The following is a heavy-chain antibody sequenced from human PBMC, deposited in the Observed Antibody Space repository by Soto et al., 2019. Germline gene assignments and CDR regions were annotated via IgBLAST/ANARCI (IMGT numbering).Heavy chain of an antibody. CDR1: GGSFSGYY. D-gene: IGHD6-6*01. CDR3: ARIYSSSSSYYYMDV. J-gene: IGHJ6*03. CDR2: INHSGST. V-gene: IGHV4-34*01. Sequence: KASETLSLTCAVYGGSFSGYYWSWIRQPPGKGLEWIGEINHSGSTNYNPSLKSRVTISVDTSKNQFSLKLSSVTAADTAVYYCARIYSSSSSYYYMDVWGKGTTVTVSS.